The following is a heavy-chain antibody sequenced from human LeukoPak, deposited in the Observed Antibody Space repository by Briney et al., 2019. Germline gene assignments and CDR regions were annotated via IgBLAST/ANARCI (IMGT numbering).Heavy chain of an antibody. J-gene: IGHJ4*02. V-gene: IGHV5-51*01. CDR3: ARLAYSSGWYVGAMDY. CDR1: GSSFTTYW. Sequence: GASLKISCKGSGSSFTTYWIGWVRQMPGKGLEWMGIIYPGDSESRYSPSFQGQVTISVDKSISTASLQWSSLQASDTAMSYCARLAYSSGWYVGAMDYWGQGTRVTVSS. D-gene: IGHD6-19*01. CDR2: IYPGDSES.